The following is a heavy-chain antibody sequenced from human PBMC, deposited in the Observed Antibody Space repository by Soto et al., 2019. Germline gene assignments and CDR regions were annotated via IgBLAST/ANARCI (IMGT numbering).Heavy chain of an antibody. V-gene: IGHV3-23*01. D-gene: IGHD2-2*01. J-gene: IGHJ6*02. CDR2: ISGSGGST. CDR1: GFTLSSYA. CDR3: AKDVVVAPAAMEGGYYYYGMDV. Sequence: EVQLLESGGGLVQPGGSLRLSCAASGFTLSSYAMSWVRQAPGKGLEWVSAISGSGGSTYYADSVKGRFTISRDNSKNTLYLQMNSLRAEDTAVYYCAKDVVVAPAAMEGGYYYYGMDVWGQGTTVTVSS.